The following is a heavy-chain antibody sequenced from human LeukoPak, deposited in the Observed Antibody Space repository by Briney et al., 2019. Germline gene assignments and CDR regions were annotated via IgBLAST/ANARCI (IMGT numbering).Heavy chain of an antibody. D-gene: IGHD6-13*01. CDR3: ARTGSAAAGYYFDY. CDR1: GYTFTSYG. J-gene: IGHJ4*02. V-gene: IGHV1-69*13. Sequence: GASVKVSCKASGYTFTSYGISWVRQAPGQGLEWMGGIIPIFGTANYAQKFQGRVTITADESTSTAYMELSSLRSEDTAVYYCARTGSAAAGYYFDYWGQGTLVTVSS. CDR2: IIPIFGTA.